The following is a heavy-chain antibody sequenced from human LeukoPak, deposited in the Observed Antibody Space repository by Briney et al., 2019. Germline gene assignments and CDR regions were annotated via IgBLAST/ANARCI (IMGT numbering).Heavy chain of an antibody. Sequence: SSETLSLTCIVSGGSISSISSNTYHWGWIRQPPGKGLEWIGSIYYSGSTYYNPSLKSRVTISVDTSKNQFSLKLSSVTAADTALYYCAREVGVVTAHGIDVWGQGTTVTVSS. J-gene: IGHJ6*02. CDR1: GGSISSISSNTYH. CDR3: AREVGVVTAHGIDV. D-gene: IGHD4-23*01. CDR2: IYYSGST. V-gene: IGHV4-39*02.